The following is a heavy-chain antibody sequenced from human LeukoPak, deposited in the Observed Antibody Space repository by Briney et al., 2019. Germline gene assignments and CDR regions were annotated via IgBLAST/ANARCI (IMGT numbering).Heavy chain of an antibody. CDR1: GYTFTSYY. J-gene: IGHJ4*02. Sequence: ASVKVSCKASGYTFTSYYMHWVRQAPGQGLEWLGIINPSGGSTSYAQKFQGRVTMTRDTSTSAVYMELSSLRSEDTAVYYCARVRYDFWSGYYYWGQGTLVTVSS. V-gene: IGHV1-46*03. CDR2: INPSGGST. D-gene: IGHD3-3*01. CDR3: ARVRYDFWSGYYY.